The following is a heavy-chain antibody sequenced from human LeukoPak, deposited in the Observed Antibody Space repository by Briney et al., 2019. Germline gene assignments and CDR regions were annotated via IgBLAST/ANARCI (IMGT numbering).Heavy chain of an antibody. CDR3: ANSQLRFLEWLVY. CDR1: GFTFSSYA. J-gene: IGHJ4*02. D-gene: IGHD3-3*01. V-gene: IGHV3-23*01. CDR2: ISGSGDST. Sequence: GGSLRLSCAASGFTFSSYAMSWVRQAPGKGLEWVSGISGSGDSTYYADSVKGRFTISRDNSKNTLYLQMNSLRAEDTAVYYCANSQLRFLEWLVYWGQGTLVTVSS.